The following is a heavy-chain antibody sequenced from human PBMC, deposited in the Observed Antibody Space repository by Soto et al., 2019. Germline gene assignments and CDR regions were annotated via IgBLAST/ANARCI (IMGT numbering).Heavy chain of an antibody. CDR3: ARDRAGWYGSGSYNNYYYYYMDV. V-gene: IGHV4-59*01. J-gene: IGHJ6*03. CDR1: GVSISSYY. CDR2: IYYSGST. Sequence: SETLSLTCTVSGVSISSYYWSWIRQPPGKGLKWIGYIYYSGSTNYNPSLKSRVTISVDTSKNQFSLKLSSVTAADTAVYYCARDRAGWYGSGSYNNYYYYYMDVWGKGTTVTVSS. D-gene: IGHD3-10*01.